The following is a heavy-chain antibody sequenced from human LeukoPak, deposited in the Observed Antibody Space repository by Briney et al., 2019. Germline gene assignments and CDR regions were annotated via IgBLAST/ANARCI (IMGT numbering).Heavy chain of an antibody. CDR1: GFTFSSYG. Sequence: GGSLRLSCAASGFTFSSYGMHWVRQAPGKGLEWVAVISYDGSNKYYADSVKGRFTISRDNSKNTLYLQINSLRAEDTAVYYCAKDEGSGDFFDYWGQGTLVTVSS. J-gene: IGHJ4*02. D-gene: IGHD4-17*01. V-gene: IGHV3-30*18. CDR3: AKDEGSGDFFDY. CDR2: ISYDGSNK.